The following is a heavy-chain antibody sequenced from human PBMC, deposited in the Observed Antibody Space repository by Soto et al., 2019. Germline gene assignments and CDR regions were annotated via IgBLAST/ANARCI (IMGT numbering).Heavy chain of an antibody. CDR3: AGRAPICRGGSCNSYGFDP. V-gene: IGHV4-34*01. J-gene: IGHJ5*02. CDR2: INLSGST. Sequence: SETLSLTCAAYGGSFSGYYWSWIRQPPGKGLEWIGEINLSGSTNYNPSLKSRVTISGHTSKYQFYVKLSSVTAADTVVYYCAGRAPICRGGSCNSYGFDPWGQGTLVTVSS. CDR1: GGSFSGYY. D-gene: IGHD2-15*01.